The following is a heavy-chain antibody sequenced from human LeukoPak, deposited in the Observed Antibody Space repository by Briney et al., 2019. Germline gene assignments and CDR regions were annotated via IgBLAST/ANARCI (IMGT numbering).Heavy chain of an antibody. CDR2: LTSDGRST. CDR1: GFTFSDYW. Sequence: GGSLRLSCAASGFTFSDYWMHWVRQAPGKGLVWVSRLTSDGRSTSYADSVKGRFTLSRDNAKNTLFLQMNSLRDEDTAVYYCARGASTYSDYWGQGTPVTVSS. CDR3: ARGASTYSDY. J-gene: IGHJ4*02. V-gene: IGHV3-74*01.